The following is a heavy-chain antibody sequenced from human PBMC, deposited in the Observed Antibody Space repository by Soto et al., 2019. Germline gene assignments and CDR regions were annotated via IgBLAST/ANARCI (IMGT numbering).Heavy chain of an antibody. CDR2: ISVSGGIT. J-gene: IGHJ4*02. V-gene: IGHV3-23*01. CDR1: GFTFSSYA. D-gene: IGHD3-3*01. Sequence: GGSLRLSCAASGFTFSSYAMSWVRQAPGKGLEWVSAISVSGGITYYADSVKGRFTISRDNSKNTLYLQMNSLRAEDTAVYYCAKVLRFLEWLLYPFDYWGQGTLVTVSS. CDR3: AKVLRFLEWLLYPFDY.